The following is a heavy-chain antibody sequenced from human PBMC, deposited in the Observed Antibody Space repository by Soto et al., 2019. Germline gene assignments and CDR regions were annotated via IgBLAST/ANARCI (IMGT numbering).Heavy chain of an antibody. CDR2: IYDSGSA. CDR3: ARGILRPNHYMDV. Sequence: WTWIRQHPGKGLEWIGYIYDSGSAFYNPSLKSRVTMSEDTSKNQFSLNLRSVTAADTAVFYCARGILRPNHYMDVWGKGTAVAVSS. D-gene: IGHD1-26*01. V-gene: IGHV4-31*02. J-gene: IGHJ6*03.